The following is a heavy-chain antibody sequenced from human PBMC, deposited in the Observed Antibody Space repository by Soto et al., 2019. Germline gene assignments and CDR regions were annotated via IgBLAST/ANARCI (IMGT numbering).Heavy chain of an antibody. D-gene: IGHD2-15*01. V-gene: IGHV4-39*01. CDR1: GGSISSSSDY. Sequence: TSETLSLTCTVSGGSISSSSDYWGWIRQPPGKGLEWIGSIYYSGSTYYNPSLKSRVTISVDTSKNQFSLKLGSVTAADTAVYYCARLESGGSWNWEGGYYYYMDVWGKGTTVTVSS. CDR2: IYYSGST. J-gene: IGHJ6*03. CDR3: ARLESGGSWNWEGGYYYYMDV.